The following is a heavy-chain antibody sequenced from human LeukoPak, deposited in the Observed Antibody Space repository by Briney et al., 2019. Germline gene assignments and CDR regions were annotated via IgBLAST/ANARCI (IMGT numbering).Heavy chain of an antibody. J-gene: IGHJ6*03. Sequence: ASVKVSCKASGYTFTRYYIHWVRQAPGQGLEWMGIINPSGGSTGYAQKFQDKVTMTRDMSTSTVYMELSRLRSDDTAVYYCARGTHDYGGNSESGYYYYMDVWGKGTTVTISS. CDR1: GYTFTRYY. CDR2: INPSGGST. D-gene: IGHD4-23*01. CDR3: ARGTHDYGGNSESGYYYYMDV. V-gene: IGHV1-46*01.